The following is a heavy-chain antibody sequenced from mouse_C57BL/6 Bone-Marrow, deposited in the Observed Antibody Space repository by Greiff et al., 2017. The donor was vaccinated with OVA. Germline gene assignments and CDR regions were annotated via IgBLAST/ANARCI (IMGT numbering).Heavy chain of an antibody. Sequence: VQLQQPGAELVKPGASVKLSCKASGYTFTSYWMHWVKQRPGQGLEWIGMIHPNSGSTNYNEKFKSKATLTVDKSSSTAYLQLSSLTSEDTAVYYCTTVVAPHYYAMDYWGQGTSVTVSS. CDR2: IHPNSGST. J-gene: IGHJ4*01. CDR1: GYTFTSYW. D-gene: IGHD1-1*01. V-gene: IGHV1-64*01. CDR3: TTVVAPHYYAMDY.